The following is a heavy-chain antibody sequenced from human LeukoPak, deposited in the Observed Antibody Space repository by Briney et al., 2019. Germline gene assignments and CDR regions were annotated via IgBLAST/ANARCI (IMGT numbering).Heavy chain of an antibody. CDR2: ISWNSGSI. Sequence: GGSLRLSCAASGFTFDDYAMHWVRQAPGKGLEWVSGISWNSGSIGYADSVKGRFTISRDNAKNSLYLQMNSLRAEDTALYYCAKDSRPSLGIAAAGTVFDYWGQGTLVTVSS. J-gene: IGHJ4*02. V-gene: IGHV3-9*01. CDR1: GFTFDDYA. CDR3: AKDSRPSLGIAAAGTVFDY. D-gene: IGHD6-13*01.